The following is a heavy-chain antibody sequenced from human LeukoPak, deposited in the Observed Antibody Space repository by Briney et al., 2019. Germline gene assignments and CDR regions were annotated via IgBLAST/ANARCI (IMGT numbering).Heavy chain of an antibody. J-gene: IGHJ4*02. CDR3: ASRYYVDF. V-gene: IGHV3-74*01. CDR2: ISSDGSSA. D-gene: IGHD3-10*01. Sequence: GGSLRLSCAASGLTFSTYWMHWVRQGPGKGLVWVSRISSDGSSATYADSVKGRFTISRDNAKNTLYLQMNSLRAEDTAVYYCASRYYVDFWGQGTLVTVSS. CDR1: GLTFSTYW.